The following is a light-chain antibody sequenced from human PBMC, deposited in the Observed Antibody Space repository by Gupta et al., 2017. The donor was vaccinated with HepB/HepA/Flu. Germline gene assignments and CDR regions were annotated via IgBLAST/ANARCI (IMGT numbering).Light chain of an antibody. Sequence: SYALTQPPSVSVSPGQTASITCSGDKLGNKYVCWYQRRPGRSPVIVIYQDNKRPSGVTERFSGSTSGNTATLTIGGIEAVDEADYYCQAWDSRTLFGGGTKLTVL. CDR2: QDN. CDR1: KLGNKY. CDR3: QAWDSRTL. J-gene: IGLJ2*01. V-gene: IGLV3-1*01.